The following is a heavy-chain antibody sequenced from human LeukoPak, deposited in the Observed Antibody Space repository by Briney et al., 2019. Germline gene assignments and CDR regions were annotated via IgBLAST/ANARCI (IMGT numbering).Heavy chain of an antibody. V-gene: IGHV3-7*03. CDR1: GFTFSSYW. CDR2: IKQDGSEK. Sequence: GGSLRLSCAASGFTFSSYWMSWVRQAPGKGLEWVANIKQDGSEKYYVDSVKGRFTISRDNAKNSLYLQMNSLRAEDKAVYYCARVRILTGYYIPAFDYWGQGTLVTVSS. CDR3: ARVRILTGYYIPAFDY. J-gene: IGHJ4*02. D-gene: IGHD3-9*01.